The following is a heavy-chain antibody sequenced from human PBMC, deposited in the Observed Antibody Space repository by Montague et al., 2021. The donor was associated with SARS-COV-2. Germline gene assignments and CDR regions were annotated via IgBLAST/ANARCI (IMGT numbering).Heavy chain of an antibody. J-gene: IGHJ4*02. CDR3: AVPLFGGCYLSLLDY. CDR2: IYYSGST. V-gene: IGHV4-39*01. CDR1: GGSISSSSYY. Sequence: SETLSLTCTVSGGSISSSSYYWGWIRQPPGKGLEWIGSIYYSGSTYYNPSLKSRVTISVDTSKNQFSLKLSSVTAADTAVYYCAVPLFGGCYLSLLDYWGQGTLVTVSS. D-gene: IGHD1-26*01.